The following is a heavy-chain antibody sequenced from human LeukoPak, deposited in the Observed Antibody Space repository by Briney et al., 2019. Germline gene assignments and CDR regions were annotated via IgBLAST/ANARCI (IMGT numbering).Heavy chain of an antibody. J-gene: IGHJ4*02. CDR1: GFTFSTSW. CDR3: VRDMGYYDKV. Sequence: GGSLRPSCAASGFTFSTSWMHWVCQAPGKGLVWVSRINPDGSSTDYADSVKGRFTISRDNAKNTLYLQMNSLRAEDAAVYYCVRDMGYYDKVWGQGTLVTVSS. D-gene: IGHD3-22*01. V-gene: IGHV3-74*01. CDR2: INPDGSST.